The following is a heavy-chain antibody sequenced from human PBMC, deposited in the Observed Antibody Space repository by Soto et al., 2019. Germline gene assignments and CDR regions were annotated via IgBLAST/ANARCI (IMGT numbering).Heavy chain of an antibody. D-gene: IGHD5-12*01. CDR2: INHSGST. J-gene: IGHJ4*02. Sequence: SETLSLTCAVYGGSFSGYYWSWIRQPPGKGLEWIGEINHSGSTNYNPSLKSRVTISVDTSKNQFSLTVTSVTAADTAVYYCAKRIVATDTFDYSGQGTLVTVSS. V-gene: IGHV4-34*01. CDR1: GGSFSGYY. CDR3: AKRIVATDTFDY.